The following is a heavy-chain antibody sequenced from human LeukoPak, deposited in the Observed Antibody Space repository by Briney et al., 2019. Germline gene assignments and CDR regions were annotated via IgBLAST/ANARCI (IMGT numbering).Heavy chain of an antibody. CDR1: GYSFTNYW. CDR3: ARHETGPYFDY. Sequence: LGESLKISCKGSGYSFTNYWIGRVRPLPGKGPGCMRIIYAGYSDSRYSPSCQGQDTISADKSISTAYLQWSSLKASDTAIYYCARHETGPYFDYWGQGTLVIVSS. CDR2: IYAGYSDS. V-gene: IGHV5-51*01. J-gene: IGHJ4*02. D-gene: IGHD1-1*01.